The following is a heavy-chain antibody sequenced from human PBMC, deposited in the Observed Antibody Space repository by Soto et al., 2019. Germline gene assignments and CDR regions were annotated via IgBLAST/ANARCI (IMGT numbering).Heavy chain of an antibody. V-gene: IGHV5-51*01. D-gene: IGHD3-9*01. Sequence: QLVQSGAEVKKPGESLKISCKGAGYNFANYWIGWVRQMPGKGLEWMGIIDPGNSDTRYSPSFQVQVTISADTSISTAYLEWSSLKASDTAIYYCARHVYYDVLKKNYWGQGTLVTVSS. CDR3: ARHVYYDVLKKNY. CDR2: IDPGNSDT. CDR1: GYNFANYW. J-gene: IGHJ4*02.